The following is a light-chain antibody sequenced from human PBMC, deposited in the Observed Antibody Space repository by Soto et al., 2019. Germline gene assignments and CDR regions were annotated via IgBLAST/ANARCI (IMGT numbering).Light chain of an antibody. Sequence: QSALTQPASVSGSPGQSIAISCTGTSRDVGAYNYVSWYQQHPGNTPKLIIHEVSNRPSGVSDRFSGSKSGNTASLTISGLQADDEADYYCSSHTTYNTLVFGTGSKLTVL. CDR2: EVS. J-gene: IGLJ1*01. CDR1: SRDVGAYNY. V-gene: IGLV2-14*01. CDR3: SSHTTYNTLV.